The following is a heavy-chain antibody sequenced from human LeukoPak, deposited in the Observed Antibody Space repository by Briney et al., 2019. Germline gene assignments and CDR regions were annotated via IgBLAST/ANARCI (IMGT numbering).Heavy chain of an antibody. J-gene: IGHJ2*01. CDR3: AKGSSSSSVGYFDL. CDR1: GFIFSSYA. CDR2: ISGSGGST. V-gene: IGHV3-23*01. Sequence: GGSLRLSCAASGFIFSSYAMSWVRQAPGKGLEWVSAISGSGGSTYYADSVKGRFTISRDNSKNTLYLQINSLRAEDTAVYYCAKGSSSSSVGYFDLWGRGTLVTVSS. D-gene: IGHD6-6*01.